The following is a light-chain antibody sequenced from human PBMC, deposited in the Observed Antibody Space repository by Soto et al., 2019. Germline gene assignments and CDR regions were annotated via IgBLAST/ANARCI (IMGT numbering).Light chain of an antibody. CDR2: EVT. J-gene: IGLJ3*02. CDR1: TSDVGGYNY. CDR3: SSYAGSTNLV. V-gene: IGLV2-8*01. Sequence: QSVLTQPPSASGSPGQSVTISCTGTTSDVGGYNYVSWYQQHPGKVPKLMLYEVTKRPSGVPDRFSGSKSGNMASLTVSGLQAEDEADYYCSSYAGSTNLVFGGGTKLTVL.